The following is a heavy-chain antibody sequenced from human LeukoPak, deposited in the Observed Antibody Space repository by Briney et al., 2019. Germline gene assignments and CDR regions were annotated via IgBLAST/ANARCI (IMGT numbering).Heavy chain of an antibody. CDR2: IYYSGST. J-gene: IGHJ5*02. CDR1: GGSISSYY. V-gene: IGHV4-59*01. D-gene: IGHD3-10*01. CDR3: ARDRAQLLWFGELLPGNWFDP. Sequence: SQTLSLTCTVSGGSISSYYWSCIWQPPRKRLEWIGYIYYSGSTNYNPSLKSRVTISVDTPKNQCSLKLSSVTAADTAVYYCARDRAQLLWFGELLPGNWFDPWGQGTLVTVSS.